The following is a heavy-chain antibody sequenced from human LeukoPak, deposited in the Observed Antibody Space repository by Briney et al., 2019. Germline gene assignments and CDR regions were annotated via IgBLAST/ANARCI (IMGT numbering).Heavy chain of an antibody. CDR3: ARGPAAAGTLDY. J-gene: IGHJ4*02. CDR1: GGSISSYY. V-gene: IGHV4-4*07. D-gene: IGHD6-13*01. CDR2: IYTSGGT. Sequence: SETLSLTSTVPGGSISSYYWSWIRQPAGKGLEWIGRIYTSGGTNYNPSLKSRVTMSVDTSKNQFSLKLSSVTAADTAVYYCARGPAAAGTLDYWGQGTLVTVSS.